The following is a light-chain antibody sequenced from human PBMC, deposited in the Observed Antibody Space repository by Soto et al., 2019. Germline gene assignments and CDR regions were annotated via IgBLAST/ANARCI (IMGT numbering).Light chain of an antibody. CDR1: QSVSSN. CDR3: QQYHNWPRT. J-gene: IGKJ1*01. CDR2: GAS. V-gene: IGKV3-15*01. Sequence: EVVMTQSPGTLSVSPGERATLSCRASQSVSSNLAWYQQNPGQAPRLLIYGASTRATGIPARFSGSGSGTEFALTIASLQSEDFAVYYCQQYHNWPRTFGQGTKVDIK.